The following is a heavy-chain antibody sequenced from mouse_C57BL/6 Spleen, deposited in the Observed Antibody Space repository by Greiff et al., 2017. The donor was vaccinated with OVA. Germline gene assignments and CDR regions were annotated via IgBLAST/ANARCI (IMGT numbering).Heavy chain of an antibody. D-gene: IGHD2-1*01. CDR3: ARRNPYASVC. CDR1: GYTFTSYW. V-gene: IGHV1-52*01. Sequence: VQLQQPGAELVRPGSSVKLSCKASGYTFTSYWMHWVKQRPIQGLEWIGNIDPSDSETHYNQKFKDKATLTVDKSSSTAYMQLSSLTSVDSAVYYCARRNPYASVCWGRETSVTVSS. J-gene: IGHJ4*01. CDR2: IDPSDSET.